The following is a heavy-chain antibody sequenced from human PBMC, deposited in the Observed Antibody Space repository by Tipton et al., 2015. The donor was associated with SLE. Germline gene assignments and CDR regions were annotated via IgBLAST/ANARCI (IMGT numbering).Heavy chain of an antibody. J-gene: IGHJ4*02. V-gene: IGHV3-7*01. CDR2: INQDGSER. Sequence: LSLTCTVSGGSISSSSHYWGWFRQAPGKGLEWVANINQDGSERNYGDSVMGRFTISRDNAKNSLSLHMDTLTTEDTAVYYCARDIVERTFGLGDYWGQGTLVIVSS. CDR3: ARDIVERTFGLGDY. CDR1: GGSISSSS. D-gene: IGHD3-16*01.